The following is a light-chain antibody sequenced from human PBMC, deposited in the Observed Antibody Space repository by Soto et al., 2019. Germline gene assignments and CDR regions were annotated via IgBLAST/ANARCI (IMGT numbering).Light chain of an antibody. CDR1: QTISSY. CDR3: QQSYSIPGT. V-gene: IGKV1-39*01. Sequence: DIQMTQSPSSLSASVGDRVTITCRASQTISSYLNWYQQKPGKAPKLLIYAASGLQSGVPSRFSGSGSGTDFTLTISSLQPEDFGTSSCQQSYSIPGTFGQGTKVEIK. CDR2: AAS. J-gene: IGKJ1*01.